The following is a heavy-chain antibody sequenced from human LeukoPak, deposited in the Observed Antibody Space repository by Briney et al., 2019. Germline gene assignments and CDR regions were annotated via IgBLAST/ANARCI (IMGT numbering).Heavy chain of an antibody. D-gene: IGHD1-26*01. CDR1: GFTFSSYY. CDR2: IKQDGSQK. V-gene: IGHV3-7*04. Sequence: GGSLRLSCAASGFTFSSYYMSWVRQTPGKGLEWVANIKQDGSQKYYVDSVKGRFTISRDNAKNSLYLQMNSLRAEDTAVYYCARVLWYSGSYDYWGQGTLVTVSS. J-gene: IGHJ4*02. CDR3: ARVLWYSGSYDY.